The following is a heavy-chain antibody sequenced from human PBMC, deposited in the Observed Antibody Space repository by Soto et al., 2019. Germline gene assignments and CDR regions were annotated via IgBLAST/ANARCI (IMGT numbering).Heavy chain of an antibody. V-gene: IGHV4-61*08. Sequence: VSGGSISSGGYYWSWIRQPPGKGLEWIGYIYYSGSTNYNPSLKSRVTISVDTSKNQFSLKLSSVTAANTAVYYCAMGSYGYGSRGNWFDPWGQGTLVTVSS. CDR3: AMGSYGYGSRGNWFDP. CDR2: IYYSGST. J-gene: IGHJ5*02. D-gene: IGHD5-18*01. CDR1: GGSISSGGYY.